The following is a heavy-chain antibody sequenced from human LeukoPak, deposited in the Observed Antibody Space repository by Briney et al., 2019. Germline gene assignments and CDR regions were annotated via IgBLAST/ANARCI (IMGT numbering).Heavy chain of an antibody. CDR1: GGSFSGYY. Sequence: SETLSLTCAVYGGSFSGYYWSWIRQPPGKGLEWIGEINHSGSTNYNPSLKSRVTISEDTSKNQFSLKLSSVTAADTAVYYCARSSSSSLDYWGQGTLVTVSS. CDR3: ARSSSSSLDY. J-gene: IGHJ4*02. CDR2: INHSGST. V-gene: IGHV4-34*01. D-gene: IGHD6-13*01.